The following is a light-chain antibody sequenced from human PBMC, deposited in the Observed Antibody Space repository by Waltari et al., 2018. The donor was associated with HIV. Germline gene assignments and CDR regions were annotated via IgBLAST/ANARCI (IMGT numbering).Light chain of an antibody. Sequence: QSALTQPASVSGSPGQSITISCTGTSSDIGGYNYVSWYQQHPGKAPKLMISDVSHRPSGVSNRFSGSNSGNTASLTISGLQAEDEADYYCSSYTSSGTLGVFGSGTKVTVL. J-gene: IGLJ1*01. V-gene: IGLV2-14*03. CDR1: SSDIGGYNY. CDR2: DVS. CDR3: SSYTSSGTLGV.